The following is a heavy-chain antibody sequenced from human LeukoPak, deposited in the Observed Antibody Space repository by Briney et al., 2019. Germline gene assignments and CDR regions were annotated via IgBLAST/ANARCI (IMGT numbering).Heavy chain of an antibody. Sequence: PSETLSLTCTVSGGSISSYYWSWTRQPAGKGLEWIGRIYISGSGSTNYNPSLKSRVTISVDTSRNQFSLKLSSVTAADTAVYYCARGRGRYDFWSGYYFPTKFDYWGQGTLVTVSS. CDR3: ARGRGRYDFWSGYYFPTKFDY. CDR1: GGSISSYY. V-gene: IGHV4-4*07. CDR2: IYISGSGST. J-gene: IGHJ4*02. D-gene: IGHD3-3*01.